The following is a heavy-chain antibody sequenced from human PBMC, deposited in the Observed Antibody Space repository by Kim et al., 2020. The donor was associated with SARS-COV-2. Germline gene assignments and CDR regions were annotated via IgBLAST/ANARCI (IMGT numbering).Heavy chain of an antibody. J-gene: IGHJ4*02. V-gene: IGHV4-59*08. Sequence: SETLSLTCTVSGGSISGYYWSWIRQSPGKGLEWIGYIYYSGSTVYNPSLKSRVSISVDTSKNQFSLRLSSVTAADTAVYYCARLNYYESNRYLHRAFDYWGQGTLVAVSS. CDR3: ARLNYYESNRYLHRAFDY. D-gene: IGHD3-22*01. CDR2: IYYSGST. CDR1: GGSISGYY.